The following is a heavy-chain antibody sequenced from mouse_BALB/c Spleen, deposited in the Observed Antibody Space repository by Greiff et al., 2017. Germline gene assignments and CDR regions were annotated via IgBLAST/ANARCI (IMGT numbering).Heavy chain of an antibody. J-gene: IGHJ4*01. CDR1: GYTFTSYT. V-gene: IGHV1-4*01. Sequence: QVQLKESGAELARPGASVKMSCKASGYTFTSYTMHWVKQRPGQGLEWIGYINPSSGYTNYNQKFKDKATLTADKSSSTAYMQLSSLTSEDSAVYYCARGGSSYETDAMDYWGQGTSVTVSS. CDR2: INPSSGYT. CDR3: ARGGSSYETDAMDY. D-gene: IGHD1-1*01.